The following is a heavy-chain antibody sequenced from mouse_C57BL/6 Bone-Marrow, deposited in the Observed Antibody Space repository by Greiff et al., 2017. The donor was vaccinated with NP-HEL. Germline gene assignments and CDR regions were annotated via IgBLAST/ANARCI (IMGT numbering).Heavy chain of an antibody. J-gene: IGHJ2*01. D-gene: IGHD2-2*01. Sequence: VQLQQPGAELVKPGASVKMSCKASGYTFTSYWITWVKQRPGQGLEWIGDIYPGSGSTNYNEKFKSKATLTVDTSSSTAYMPLSSLTSEDSAVYDCAGMGVMVTIFDYWGQGTTLTVSS. CDR2: IYPGSGST. CDR3: AGMGVMVTIFDY. V-gene: IGHV1-55*01. CDR1: GYTFTSYW.